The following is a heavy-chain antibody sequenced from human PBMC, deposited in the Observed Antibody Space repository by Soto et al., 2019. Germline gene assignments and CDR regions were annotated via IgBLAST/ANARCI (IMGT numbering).Heavy chain of an antibody. CDR1: GFTFSSYT. CDR2: ITGSSYM. Sequence: PGGSLRLSCAASGFTFSSYTMNWVRQAPGKGLEWVSSITGSSYMYYADSVKGRFTISRDNAKNSLYLQMNSLRAEDTAVYYCARDRYCSSTSCYLYDYWGQGTLVTVSS. V-gene: IGHV3-21*01. J-gene: IGHJ4*02. CDR3: ARDRYCSSTSCYLYDY. D-gene: IGHD2-2*01.